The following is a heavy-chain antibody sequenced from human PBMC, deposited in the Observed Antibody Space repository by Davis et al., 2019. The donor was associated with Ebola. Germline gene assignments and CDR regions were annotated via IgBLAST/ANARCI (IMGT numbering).Heavy chain of an antibody. D-gene: IGHD5-24*01. CDR3: ARDKRWLQQLDYFDY. V-gene: IGHV1-2*02. CDR1: GYTFTGYY. Sequence: ASVKVSCKASGYTFTGYYMHWVRQAPGQGLEWMGWINPNSGGTNYAQKFQGRVTMTRDTSISTAYMELSRLRSDDTAVYYCARDKRWLQQLDYFDYWGQGTLVTVSS. J-gene: IGHJ4*02. CDR2: INPNSGGT.